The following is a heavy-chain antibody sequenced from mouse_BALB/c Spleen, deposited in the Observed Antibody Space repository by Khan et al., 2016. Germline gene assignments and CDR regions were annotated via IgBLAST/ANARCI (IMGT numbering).Heavy chain of an antibody. J-gene: IGHJ4*01. D-gene: IGHD1-2*01. Sequence: EVQLQESGPGLVKPSQSLSLTCSVAGYSITSGYYWNWIRQFPGNKLEWMGYISYDGSNNYNPSLKNRISITRDTSKNQFFLKLNSVTSEDTSTSYCLTLRRVYAMDDWGQGTSVTVSS. CDR1: GYSITSGYY. CDR3: LTLRRVYAMDD. CDR2: ISYDGSN. V-gene: IGHV3-6*02.